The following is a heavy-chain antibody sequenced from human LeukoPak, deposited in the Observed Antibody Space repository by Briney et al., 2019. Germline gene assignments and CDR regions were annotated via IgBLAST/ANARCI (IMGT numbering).Heavy chain of an antibody. CDR2: INPNSGGT. V-gene: IGHV1-2*02. D-gene: IGHD2-15*01. J-gene: IGHJ4*02. CDR3: ARGAGYCSGGSCSKYDY. CDR1: GYTFSAYY. Sequence: ASVTVSCTASGYTFSAYYMYWVRQAPGQGLEWMGWINPNSGGTKYAQKFQGRVTMTRDTSISTAYMELSSLRSDDTAVYYCARGAGYCSGGSCSKYDYWGQGTLVTVSS.